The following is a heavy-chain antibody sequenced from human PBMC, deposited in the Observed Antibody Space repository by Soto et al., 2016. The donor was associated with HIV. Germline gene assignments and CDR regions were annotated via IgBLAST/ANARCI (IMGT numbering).Heavy chain of an antibody. D-gene: IGHD3-10*01. CDR2: MNPKSGNT. V-gene: IGHV1-8*02. CDR1: GYTFTSND. CDR3: ARDPREYYGSGTYWNY. J-gene: IGHJ4*02. Sequence: QVQLVQSGAEVKKPGASVKVSCKASGYTFTSNDINWVRQAPGQGLEWMGWMNPKSGNTGYAQKFQGRVTMTRNTSISTAYMELSSLRSEDTAVYYCARDPREYYGSGTYWNYWGQGTLVNRLL.